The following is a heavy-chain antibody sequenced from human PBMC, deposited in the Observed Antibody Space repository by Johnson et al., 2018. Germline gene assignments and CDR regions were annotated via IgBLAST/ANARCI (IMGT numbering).Heavy chain of an antibody. V-gene: IGHV1-69*01. CDR3: ACMYSSSAPFGYYYGMDV. CDR1: GGTFSSYA. D-gene: IGHD6-6*01. J-gene: IGHJ6*02. CDR2: IITIFGTG. Sequence: QVQLVQSGAEVKKXGSSXKVXCKASGGTFSSYAISWVRQAPGQGLEWMGGIITIFGTGNYAQKFQGRVTITADESTSTAYMELSSLRSEDTAVYYCACMYSSSAPFGYYYGMDVWGQGTTVTVSS.